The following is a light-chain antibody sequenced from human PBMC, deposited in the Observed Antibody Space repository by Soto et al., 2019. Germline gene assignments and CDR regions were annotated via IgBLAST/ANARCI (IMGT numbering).Light chain of an antibody. CDR2: EVN. CDR1: SSDVGGYNY. J-gene: IGLJ1*01. V-gene: IGLV2-14*01. Sequence: QSVLTQPASVSGSPGQSITISCTGTSSDVGGYNYVSWYQQHAGFAPKLIIYEVNNRPSGVSHRFSGSKSGNTASLTISGLQAEDEADYYCSSYTSSSTLYVFGTGTKV. CDR3: SSYTSSSTLYV.